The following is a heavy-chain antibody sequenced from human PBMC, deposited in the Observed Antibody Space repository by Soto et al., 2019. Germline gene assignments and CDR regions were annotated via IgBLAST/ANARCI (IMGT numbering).Heavy chain of an antibody. CDR3: GRDTTYYPFWSGYYPLYGMDV. V-gene: IGHV3-53*01. Sequence: GGSLRLSCAASGFTVSSIYMSWVRQAPGKGLEWVSVIYSGGSTYYADSVKGRFTISRGNYKNTLYFQMNSLRTDDTAVYYFGRDTTYYPFWSGYYPLYGMDVWGRETTVTV. J-gene: IGHJ6*02. CDR2: IYSGGST. CDR1: GFTVSSIY. D-gene: IGHD3-3*01.